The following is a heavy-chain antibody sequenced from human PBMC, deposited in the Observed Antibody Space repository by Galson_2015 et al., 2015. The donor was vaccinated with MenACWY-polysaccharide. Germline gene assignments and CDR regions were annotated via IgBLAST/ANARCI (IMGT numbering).Heavy chain of an antibody. Sequence: TLSLTCCVSGGSTTTPGYLWTWIRQHPGKGLEWFGYISYSRRTYYSPSLEGRVSMSRDTSTSPFSLMVNSVTAADTAVYYRARLRCGTTCSHAGGFDIWGQGTMVTVSS. D-gene: IGHD2-2*01. CDR3: ARLRCGTTCSHAGGFDI. J-gene: IGHJ3*02. CDR2: ISYSRRT. CDR1: GGSTTTPGYL. V-gene: IGHV4-31*03.